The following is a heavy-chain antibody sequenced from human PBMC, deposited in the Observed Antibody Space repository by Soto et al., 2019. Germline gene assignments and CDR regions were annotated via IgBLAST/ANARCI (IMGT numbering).Heavy chain of an antibody. CDR1: GGSISSSSYC. Sequence: PSETLSLTCTVSGGSISSSSYCWGWIRQPPGKGLEWIGSIYYSGSTYYNPSLKSRVTISVDTSKNQFSLKLSSVTAADTAVYYCARRIYRIAAAGTKIDPWGQGTLVTVSS. J-gene: IGHJ5*02. D-gene: IGHD6-13*01. V-gene: IGHV4-39*01. CDR2: IYYSGST. CDR3: ARRIYRIAAAGTKIDP.